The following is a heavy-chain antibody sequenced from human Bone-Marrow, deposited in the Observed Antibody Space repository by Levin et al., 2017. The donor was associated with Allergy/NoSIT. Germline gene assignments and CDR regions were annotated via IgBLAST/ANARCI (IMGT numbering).Heavy chain of an antibody. J-gene: IGHJ6*03. CDR3: AGDPAHGRYFYMDV. CDR1: GGSISRYH. V-gene: IGHV4-59*13. CDR2: IYASGST. D-gene: IGHD5-24*01. Sequence: LSQTLSLTCTVSGGSISRYHWSWIRQPPGKGLEWIGYIYASGSTSYNPSLKSRVTISVDTSRNQFSLELRSVTTADTAFYYCAGDPAHGRYFYMDVWGEGTAVTVSS.